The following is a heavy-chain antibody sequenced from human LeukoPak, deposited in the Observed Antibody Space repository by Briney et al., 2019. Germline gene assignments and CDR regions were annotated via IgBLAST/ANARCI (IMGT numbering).Heavy chain of an antibody. Sequence: SETLSLTCTVSGGSISSYYWSWIRQPPGKGLEWIGYIYYNGSTNYNPSLKSRVTISVDTSKNQFSLKLSSVTAADTAVYYCAGQDIVVVPAAAAFDIWGQGTMVTASS. D-gene: IGHD2-2*01. J-gene: IGHJ3*02. V-gene: IGHV4-59*01. CDR1: GGSISSYY. CDR2: IYYNGST. CDR3: AGQDIVVVPAAAAFDI.